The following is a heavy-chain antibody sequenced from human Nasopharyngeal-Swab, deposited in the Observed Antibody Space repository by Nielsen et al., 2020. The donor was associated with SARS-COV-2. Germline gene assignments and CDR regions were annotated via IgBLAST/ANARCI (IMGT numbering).Heavy chain of an antibody. Sequence: SLKISCAASGFTFDNYAMHWVRQAPGKGLEWVSGISWNSGSIGYADSVKGRFTISRDNAKNSLYLQMNSRRAEDTALYYCAKFVEGGGYGYYFDYWGQGTLVTVSS. D-gene: IGHD1-26*01. CDR1: GFTFDNYA. CDR3: AKFVEGGGYGYYFDY. V-gene: IGHV3-9*01. CDR2: ISWNSGSI. J-gene: IGHJ4*02.